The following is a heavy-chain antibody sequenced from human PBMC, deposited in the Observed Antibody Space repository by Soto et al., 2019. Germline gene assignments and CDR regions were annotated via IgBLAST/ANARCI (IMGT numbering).Heavy chain of an antibody. CDR3: ARDYGILTAHYGLDV. CDR1: GFTFSDYY. J-gene: IGHJ6*02. Sequence: GGSLRLSCATSGFTFSDYYMSWVRQAPGKGLEWISYISTTSTYTDYADSVQGRFTISRDNAKKSLFLQMDSLRAEDTAVYYCARDYGILTAHYGLDVWGQGTTVTVSS. V-gene: IGHV3-11*05. CDR2: ISTTSTYT. D-gene: IGHD3-9*01.